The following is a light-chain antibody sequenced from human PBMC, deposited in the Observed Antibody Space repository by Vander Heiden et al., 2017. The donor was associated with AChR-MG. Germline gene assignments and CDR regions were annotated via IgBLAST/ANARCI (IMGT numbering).Light chain of an antibody. CDR1: RDISNY. J-gene: IGKJ5*01. V-gene: IGKV1-33*01. CDR2: DAS. CDR3: QQYENQIT. Sequence: DIQMTQSPSSLSTSVGDRVTITCQASRDISNYLNWYQHKPGTAPKLLIYDASILETGVPSRFSGSGSGTHFTLTISILQTEDFATYYCQQYENQITFGQGTRLDMK.